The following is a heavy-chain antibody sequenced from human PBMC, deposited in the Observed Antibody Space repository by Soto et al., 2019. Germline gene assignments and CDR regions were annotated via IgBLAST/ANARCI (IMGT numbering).Heavy chain of an antibody. J-gene: IGHJ4*02. CDR1: GFTVSSNY. V-gene: IGHV3-66*01. D-gene: IGHD1-20*01. CDR2: IYSGGST. Sequence: EVQLVESGGGLVKPGGSLRLSCAASGFTVSSNYMSGFRQAPGKGLEWVSVIYSGGSTYYADSVKGRFTISRDNSKNTLYIQMNSLRAEDTAVYYCVRAVWGYYFDYWGQGTLGNVSS. CDR3: VRAVWGYYFDY.